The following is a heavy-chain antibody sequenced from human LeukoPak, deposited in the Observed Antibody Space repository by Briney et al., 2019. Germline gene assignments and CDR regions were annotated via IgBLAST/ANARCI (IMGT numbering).Heavy chain of an antibody. J-gene: IGHJ3*02. V-gene: IGHV3-53*01. CDR3: ARDMVRGVIGAFDI. D-gene: IGHD3-10*01. Sequence: GGSLRLSCAASGFTVSSNYKSWVRQAPGKGLECVSVIYSGGSTYYADSVKGRFTISRDNSKNTLYFQMNSLRAEDTAVYYCARDMVRGVIGAFDIWGQGTMVTVSS. CDR2: IYSGGST. CDR1: GFTVSSNY.